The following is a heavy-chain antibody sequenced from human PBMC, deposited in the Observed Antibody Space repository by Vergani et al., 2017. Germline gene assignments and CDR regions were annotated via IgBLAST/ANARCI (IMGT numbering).Heavy chain of an antibody. CDR3: ARESGNYRLYYFDY. V-gene: IGHV1-18*01. D-gene: IGHD1-26*01. CDR1: GYTFTSYD. Sequence: QVQLVQSGAAVKKPGASVKVSCKASGYTFTSYDVSWVRQAPGQGLEWMGWISAYNGNTNYAQKLQGRVTMTTDTSTSTAYMELRSLISDDTAVYYCARESGNYRLYYFDYWGQGTLVTVSS. CDR2: ISAYNGNT. J-gene: IGHJ4*02.